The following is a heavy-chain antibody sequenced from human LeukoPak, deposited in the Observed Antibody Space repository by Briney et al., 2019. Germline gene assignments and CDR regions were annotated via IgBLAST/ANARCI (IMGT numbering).Heavy chain of an antibody. CDR2: IKQDGSEK. CDR3: ARDLRRITIFGVFSYFDY. J-gene: IGHJ4*02. Sequence: GGSLRLSCAASGFTFSSYWMSRVRQAPGKGLEWVANIKQDGSEKYYVDSVKGRFTISRDNAKNSLYLQMNSLRAKDTAVYYRARDLRRITIFGVFSYFDYWGQGTLVTVSS. V-gene: IGHV3-7*01. CDR1: GFTFSSYW. D-gene: IGHD3-3*01.